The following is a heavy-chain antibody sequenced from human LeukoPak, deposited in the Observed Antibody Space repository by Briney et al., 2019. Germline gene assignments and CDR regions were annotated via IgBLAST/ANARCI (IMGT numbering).Heavy chain of an antibody. V-gene: IGHV3-23*01. CDR3: AKEEYSGSLLTLDY. CDR1: GFTFSSYT. Sequence: GGSLRLSCAASGFTFSSYTINWVRQAPGKGLEWVSAISGSDGSTYYADSVKGRFTISRDNSKNTLYLQLNSLRAEDTAVYYCAKEEYSGSLLTLDYWGQGTLVTVSS. J-gene: IGHJ4*02. CDR2: ISGSDGST. D-gene: IGHD1-26*01.